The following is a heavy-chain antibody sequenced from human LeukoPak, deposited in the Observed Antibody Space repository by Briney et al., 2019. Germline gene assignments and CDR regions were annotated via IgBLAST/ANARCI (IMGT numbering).Heavy chain of an antibody. CDR2: IHQSGGT. D-gene: IGHD5-18*01. J-gene: IGHJ4*02. CDR1: GGSISSSNW. CDR3: ARQGDRGYSYGV. Sequence: PSETLSLTCAVSGGSISSSNWWSWARQSPGKGLEWIGEIHQSGGTNYNPSLKSRVTILVDKSKNQISLKLSSVTAADTAVYYCARQGDRGYSYGVWGQGTLVSVSS. V-gene: IGHV4-4*02.